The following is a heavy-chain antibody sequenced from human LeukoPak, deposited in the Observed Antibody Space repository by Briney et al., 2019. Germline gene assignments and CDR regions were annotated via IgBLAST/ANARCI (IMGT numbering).Heavy chain of an antibody. V-gene: IGHV1-2*04. CDR1: GYTFTGYY. Sequence: ASVKVSCKASGYTFTGYYMHWVRQAPGQGLEWMGWINPNSGGTNYAQKFQGWVTMTRDTSISTAYMELSRLRFDGTAVYYCAREAGSSGWYWFDPWGQGTLVTVSS. CDR2: INPNSGGT. CDR3: AREAGSSGWYWFDP. D-gene: IGHD6-19*01. J-gene: IGHJ5*02.